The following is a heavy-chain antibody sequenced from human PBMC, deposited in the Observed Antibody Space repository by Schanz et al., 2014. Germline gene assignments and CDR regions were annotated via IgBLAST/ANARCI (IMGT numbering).Heavy chain of an antibody. CDR2: ISASGGST. D-gene: IGHD2-2*01. CDR3: AKDLLYGAPMPLNHLDY. V-gene: IGHV3-23*04. CDR1: GFTFSSYA. J-gene: IGHJ4*02. Sequence: DLVESGGGLIQPGGSLRLSCAASGFTFSSYAMSWVRQAPGKGLEWVSTISASGGSTYYADSVKGRFTISRDNSKNTLYLQMNSLRAEDTAVYYCAKDLLYGAPMPLNHLDYWGQGTLVTVSS.